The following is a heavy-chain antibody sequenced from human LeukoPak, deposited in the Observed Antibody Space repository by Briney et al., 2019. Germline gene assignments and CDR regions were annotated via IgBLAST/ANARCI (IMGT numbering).Heavy chain of an antibody. CDR1: GYTFTNYD. CDR3: ARIRIMITFGGVIASPIFDY. CDR2: ISAYNGNT. J-gene: IGHJ4*02. V-gene: IGHV1-18*01. Sequence: ASVKVSCKASGYTFTNYDISWVRQAPGQGLEWMGWISAYNGNTNYAQKLQGRVTMTTDTSTSTAYMELRSLRSDDTAVYYCARIRIMITFGGVIASPIFDYWGQGTLVTVSS. D-gene: IGHD3-16*02.